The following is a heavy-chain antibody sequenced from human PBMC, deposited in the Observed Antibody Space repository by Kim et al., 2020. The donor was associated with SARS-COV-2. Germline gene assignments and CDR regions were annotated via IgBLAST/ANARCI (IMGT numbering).Heavy chain of an antibody. Sequence: SETLSLTCTVSGGSISSSSYYWGWIRQPPGKGLEWIGSIYYSWSTYYNPSLKSRVTISVDTSKNQFSLKLSSVTAADTAVYYCARDHPINSYDFWSGYYWDPYGMDVWGQGTTVTVSS. V-gene: IGHV4-39*07. CDR2: IYYSWST. D-gene: IGHD3-3*01. CDR1: GGSISSSSYY. CDR3: ARDHPINSYDFWSGYYWDPYGMDV. J-gene: IGHJ6*02.